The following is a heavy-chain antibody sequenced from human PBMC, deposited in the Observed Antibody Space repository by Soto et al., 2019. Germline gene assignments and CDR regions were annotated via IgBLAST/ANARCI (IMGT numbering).Heavy chain of an antibody. J-gene: IGHJ3*02. D-gene: IGHD6-13*01. Sequence: QVQLVESGGGVVQPGRSLRLSCAASGFTFSSYGMHWVRQAPGKGLEWVAVIWHDGSNKYYADSVKGRFTISRDNSKNTLYLQMNSLRAEDTAVYYCARGRAAAVNDAFDIWGQGTMVTVSS. CDR2: IWHDGSNK. V-gene: IGHV3-33*01. CDR1: GFTFSSYG. CDR3: ARGRAAAVNDAFDI.